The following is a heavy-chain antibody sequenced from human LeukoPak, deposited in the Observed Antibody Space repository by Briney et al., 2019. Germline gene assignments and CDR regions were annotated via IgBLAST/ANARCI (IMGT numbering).Heavy chain of an antibody. V-gene: IGHV4-4*09. D-gene: IGHD2-21*01. CDR2: INTKGET. CDR3: ATSNDAKIAPFDH. J-gene: IGHJ4*02. CDR1: GVSMSAYQ. Sequence: SETLSLTCTVSGVSMSAYQGSWVRESPEKGLEWIGCINTKGETSYNPSLKSRVTTSVDTSKSQFSLRLTSVTAADTAVYYCATSNDAKIAPFDHWGQRAPVTVSS.